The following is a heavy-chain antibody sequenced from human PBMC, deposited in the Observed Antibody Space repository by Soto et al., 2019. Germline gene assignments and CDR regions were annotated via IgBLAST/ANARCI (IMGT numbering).Heavy chain of an antibody. CDR1: GGSISSGGYY. D-gene: IGHD3-9*01. CDR2: IYYGGST. CDR3: ARVMGHYDILTGPYNWFDP. Sequence: SETLSLTCTVSGGSISSGGYYWSWIRQHPGKGLEWIGYIYYGGSTYYNPSLKSRVTISVDTSKNQFSLKLSSVTAADTAVYYCARVMGHYDILTGPYNWFDPWGQGTLVTVSS. J-gene: IGHJ5*02. V-gene: IGHV4-31*03.